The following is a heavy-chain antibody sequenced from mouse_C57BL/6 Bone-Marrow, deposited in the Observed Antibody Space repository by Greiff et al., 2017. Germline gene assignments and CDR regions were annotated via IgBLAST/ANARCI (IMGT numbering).Heavy chain of an antibody. J-gene: IGHJ2*01. CDR3: ARPYYYGSSFFDY. V-gene: IGHV1-82*01. CDR2: IYPGDGDT. D-gene: IGHD1-1*01. CDR1: GYAFSSSW. Sequence: QVQLQQSGPELVKPGASVKISCKASGYAFSSSWMNWVKQRPGKGLEWIGRIYPGDGDTNYNGKFKGKATLTADKSSSTAYMKLSSLTSEDSAVYFCARPYYYGSSFFDYWGQGTTLTVSS.